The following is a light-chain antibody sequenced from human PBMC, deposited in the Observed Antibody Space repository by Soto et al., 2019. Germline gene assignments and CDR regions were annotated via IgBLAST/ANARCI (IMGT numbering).Light chain of an antibody. CDR2: EVS. J-gene: IGLJ1*01. V-gene: IGLV2-14*01. CDR1: SSDVGGYNY. Sequence: QPALTQPASVSGSPGQSITISCTGTSSDVGGYNYVSWYQQHPGKAPKLMIYEVSNRPSGVSNRFSGSKSGNTASLTISGLQAEDEADYYCSSYTSSSPYVFGTGTKV. CDR3: SSYTSSSPYV.